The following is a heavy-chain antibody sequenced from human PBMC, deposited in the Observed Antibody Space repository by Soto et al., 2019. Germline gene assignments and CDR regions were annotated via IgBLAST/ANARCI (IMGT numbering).Heavy chain of an antibody. D-gene: IGHD2-21*02. CDR3: ARGGHVVVVTAALDY. CDR2: VNPSGGHT. Sequence: QVQLMQSGAEVKKPGASVKVSCKASGDTFTDYYIHWVRQAPGQGLEWMGTVNPSGGHTTYAQHCLVRVTITRDTSTSTLYMELTSLTSDDTAIYYCARGGHVVVVTAALDYWGQGTLVTVSS. CDR1: GDTFTDYY. V-gene: IGHV1-46*01. J-gene: IGHJ4*02.